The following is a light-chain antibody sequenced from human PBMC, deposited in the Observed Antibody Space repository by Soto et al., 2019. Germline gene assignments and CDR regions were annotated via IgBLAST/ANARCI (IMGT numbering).Light chain of an antibody. V-gene: IGKV3-20*01. CDR2: GAS. J-gene: IGKJ2*01. CDR1: QSVSTY. Sequence: IMLTQSPGTLSLSPGERATLSCRASQSVSTYLAWYQQKPGQAPRLLIYGASSRATGIPDRFRGSGAGTDFPLTISRLEPEDCAVYYCQLYVSSPRTFGQGTKLEIK. CDR3: QLYVSSPRT.